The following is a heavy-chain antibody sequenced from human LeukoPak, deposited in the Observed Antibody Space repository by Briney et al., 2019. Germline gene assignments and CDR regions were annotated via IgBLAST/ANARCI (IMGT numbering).Heavy chain of an antibody. CDR1: GGSISSYY. CDR2: IYYSGST. CDR3: ASSPVSQWFGELLGFDP. Sequence: SETLSLTCTVSGGSISSYYWSWIRQPPGKGLEWIGYIYYSGSTNYNPSLKSRVTISADTSKNQFSLKLSSVTAADTAVYYCASSPVSQWFGELLGFDPWGQGTLVTVSS. D-gene: IGHD3-10*01. V-gene: IGHV4-59*01. J-gene: IGHJ5*02.